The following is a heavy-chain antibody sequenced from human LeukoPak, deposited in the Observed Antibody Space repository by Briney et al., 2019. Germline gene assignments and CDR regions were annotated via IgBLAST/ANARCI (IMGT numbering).Heavy chain of an antibody. J-gene: IGHJ6*03. Sequence: GGSLRLSCAASGFTFSSYVMSWVRQAPGKGLEWVSAISGSGGSTYYADSVKGRFTISRDKSKNTLYLQMNSLRAEDTAVYYCAKEEWGFGEFPLFMDVWGKGTTVTISS. CDR3: AKEEWGFGEFPLFMDV. CDR2: ISGSGGST. V-gene: IGHV3-23*01. CDR1: GFTFSSYV. D-gene: IGHD3-10*01.